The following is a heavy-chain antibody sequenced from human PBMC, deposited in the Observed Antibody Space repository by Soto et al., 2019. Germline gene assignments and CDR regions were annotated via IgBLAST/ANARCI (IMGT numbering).Heavy chain of an antibody. Sequence: EVQLLESGGGLVQPGGSLRLSCAASGFTFSSYAMSWVRQAPGKGLEWVSAISGSGGSTYYADSVKGRFTISRDNSKNTLYLQMNSLRAEDTAVYYCAKDSHYDSSGYRGGPYYYYGMDVWGQGTTVTVSS. D-gene: IGHD3-22*01. CDR3: AKDSHYDSSGYRGGPYYYYGMDV. CDR1: GFTFSSYA. V-gene: IGHV3-23*01. CDR2: ISGSGGST. J-gene: IGHJ6*02.